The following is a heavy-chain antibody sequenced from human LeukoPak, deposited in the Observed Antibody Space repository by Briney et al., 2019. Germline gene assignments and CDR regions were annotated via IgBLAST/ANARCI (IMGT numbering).Heavy chain of an antibody. Sequence: GGSLRLSCAASGFSFSSYWMNWVRQAPGKGLEWVSSISSSSSYIYYADSVKGRFTISRDNAKNSLYLQMNSLRAEDTAVYYCASVYGSGANWFDPWGQGTLVTVSS. CDR1: GFSFSSYW. D-gene: IGHD3-10*01. J-gene: IGHJ5*02. CDR2: ISSSSSYI. V-gene: IGHV3-21*01. CDR3: ASVYGSGANWFDP.